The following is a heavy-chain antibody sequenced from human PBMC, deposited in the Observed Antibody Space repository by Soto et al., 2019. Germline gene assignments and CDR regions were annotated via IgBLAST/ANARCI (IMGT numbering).Heavy chain of an antibody. CDR3: ARDAHPEDY. Sequence: QVQLVQSGAEVKKPGASVKVSCKASGYTFTSYGISCVRQAHGQGLEWMGWISAYNGNTNYEQKRQGRVTMTTDTSTSRADMELRSLRSGDTAVYYCARDAHPEDYWGQGTLVTVSS. J-gene: IGHJ4*02. CDR2: ISAYNGNT. CDR1: GYTFTSYG. V-gene: IGHV1-18*01.